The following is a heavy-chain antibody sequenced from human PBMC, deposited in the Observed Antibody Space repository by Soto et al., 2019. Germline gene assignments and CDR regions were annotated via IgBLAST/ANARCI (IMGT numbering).Heavy chain of an antibody. D-gene: IGHD6-6*01. CDR3: ARDVPYYGMDV. V-gene: IGHV4-39*01. CDR1: GGSISSSSYY. J-gene: IGHJ6*02. Sequence: QLQLQESGPGLVKPSETLSLTCTVSGGSISSSSYYWGWIRQPPGKGLEWIGSIYYSGSTYYNPSLKSRVTISVETSKNQFSLKLSSVTAADTAVYYCARDVPYYGMDVWGQGTTVTVSS. CDR2: IYYSGST.